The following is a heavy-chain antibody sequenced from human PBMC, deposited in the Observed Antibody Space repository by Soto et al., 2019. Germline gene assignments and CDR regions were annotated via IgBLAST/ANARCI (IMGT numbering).Heavy chain of an antibody. V-gene: IGHV3-23*01. Sequence: PGGSLRLSCAASGFTFSSYAMSWVRQAPGKGLEWVSSISGSGGSTYYADSVKGRFTISRDNSKNTLYLQMNSLRAEDTAVYYCDKDGIAARGMDVWGQGTTVTVSS. CDR1: GFTFSSYA. D-gene: IGHD6-13*01. CDR2: ISGSGGST. J-gene: IGHJ6*02. CDR3: DKDGIAARGMDV.